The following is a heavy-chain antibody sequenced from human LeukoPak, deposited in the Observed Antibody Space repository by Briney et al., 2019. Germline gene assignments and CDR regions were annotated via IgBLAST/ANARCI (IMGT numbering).Heavy chain of an antibody. CDR2: INHSGST. V-gene: IGHV4-34*01. Sequence: PSETLSLTCAVYGGSFSGYYWSLIRQPPGKGLEWIGEINHSGSTNYNPSLKSRVTISVDTSKNQFSLKLSSVTAADTAVYYCASGPVRGSYYLYFDLWGRGTLVTVSS. J-gene: IGHJ2*01. D-gene: IGHD1-26*01. CDR1: GGSFSGYY. CDR3: ASGPVRGSYYLYFDL.